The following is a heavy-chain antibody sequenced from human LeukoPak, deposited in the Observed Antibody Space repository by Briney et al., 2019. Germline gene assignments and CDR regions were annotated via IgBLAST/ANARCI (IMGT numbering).Heavy chain of an antibody. D-gene: IGHD5-18*01. J-gene: IGHJ5*02. V-gene: IGHV3-74*01. CDR1: GFTLSDYH. CDR3: AGGGYSYGYQNCFDP. Sequence: GGSLRLSCAASGFTLSDYHTNWVRQAPGKGLVWVSRINSDGSNTTYADSVKGRFTISRDNAKNTLYLQMNSLRAEDTAVYYCAGGGYSYGYQNCFDPWGQGTLVTVSS. CDR2: INSDGSNT.